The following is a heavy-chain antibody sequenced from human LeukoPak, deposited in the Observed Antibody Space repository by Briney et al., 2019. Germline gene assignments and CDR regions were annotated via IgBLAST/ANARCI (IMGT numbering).Heavy chain of an antibody. V-gene: IGHV3-21*01. CDR1: GFIFSDYD. Sequence: GGSLRLSCAASGFIFSDYDMNWVRQAPGQGLEWVSLFSSIGTYKYYADSVKGRFTISRDNAKSSLYLELNSLRAGDTGLCYCARGGKTGGGDALDIWGPGTMVTVSS. D-gene: IGHD2-15*01. J-gene: IGHJ3*02. CDR2: FSSIGTYK. CDR3: ARGGKTGGGDALDI.